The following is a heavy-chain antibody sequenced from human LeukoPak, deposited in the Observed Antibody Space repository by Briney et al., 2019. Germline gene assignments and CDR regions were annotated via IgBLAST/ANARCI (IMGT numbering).Heavy chain of an antibody. V-gene: IGHV4-59*01. J-gene: IGHJ6*03. CDR2: IYYSGST. CDR1: GGSISSYY. D-gene: IGHD5-24*01. CDR3: AREMATSYYYYYMDV. Sequence: PSETLSLTCTVSGGSISSYYWSWIRQPPGKGLEWIGYIYYSGSTNYNPSLKSRVTISVDTSKNQFSLKLSSVTAADTAVYYCAREMATSYYYYYMDVWGKGTTVTVSS.